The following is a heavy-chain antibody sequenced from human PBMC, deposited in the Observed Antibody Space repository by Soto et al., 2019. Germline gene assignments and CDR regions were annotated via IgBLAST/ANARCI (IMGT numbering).Heavy chain of an antibody. D-gene: IGHD3-10*01. V-gene: IGHV1-46*01. CDR2: INPSGGST. CDR3: ARQITMVRGVISGPYYYYYGMDV. Sequence: ASVKVSCKASGYTFTSYYMHWVRQAPGQGLEWMGIINPSGGSTSYAQKFQGRVTMTRDTSTSTVYMELSSLRSEDTAVYYCARQITMVRGVISGPYYYYYGMDVWGQGTTVTVSS. CDR1: GYTFTSYY. J-gene: IGHJ6*02.